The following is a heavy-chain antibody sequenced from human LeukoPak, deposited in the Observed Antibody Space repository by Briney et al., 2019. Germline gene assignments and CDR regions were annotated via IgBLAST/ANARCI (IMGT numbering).Heavy chain of an antibody. D-gene: IGHD6-13*01. Sequence: PPXKALEGLALIYWNDDKRYSPSLKSRLTITKDTSKNQVVLTMTNMDPVDTATYYCAHTPIIAAAAYYWGQGTLVTVSS. V-gene: IGHV2-5*01. J-gene: IGHJ4*02. CDR3: AHTPIIAAAAYY. CDR2: IYWNDDK.